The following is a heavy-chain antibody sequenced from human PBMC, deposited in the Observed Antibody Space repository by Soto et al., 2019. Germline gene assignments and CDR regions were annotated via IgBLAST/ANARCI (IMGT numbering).Heavy chain of an antibody. CDR2: IIPILGIA. Sequence: ASVKVSCKASGGTFSSYTISWVRQAPGQGLEWMGRIIPILGIANYAQKFQGRVTITADKSTSTAYMELSSLRSEDTAVYYCAREPGIVVVEESWFDPWGQGTLVTVSS. J-gene: IGHJ5*02. V-gene: IGHV1-69*04. D-gene: IGHD2-15*01. CDR3: AREPGIVVVEESWFDP. CDR1: GGTFSSYT.